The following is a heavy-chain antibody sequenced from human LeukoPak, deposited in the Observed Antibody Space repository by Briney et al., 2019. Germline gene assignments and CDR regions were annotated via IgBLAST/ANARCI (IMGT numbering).Heavy chain of an antibody. Sequence: GGSLRLSCAASGFSFDSYWMTWVRQAPGKGLEWVANIKQDGSEKYYVDSVKGRFTIPRDDAKNSLYLQMNSLRAEDTAVYYCAREQNSGWSPFDYWGQGALVTVSS. D-gene: IGHD6-19*01. CDR1: GFSFDSYW. J-gene: IGHJ4*02. CDR3: AREQNSGWSPFDY. CDR2: IKQDGSEK. V-gene: IGHV3-7*01.